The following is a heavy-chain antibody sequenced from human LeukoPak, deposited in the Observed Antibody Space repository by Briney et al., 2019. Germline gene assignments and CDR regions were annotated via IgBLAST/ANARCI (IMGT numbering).Heavy chain of an antibody. CDR1: GYIFTGYY. Sequence: ASVKVSCKASGYIFTGYYMHWVRQAPGQGLEWMGWTNPNSGGTNYAQKFQGRVTMTRDTSINTAYMELSRLRSDDTAVYFCARGAQSGRLRGNYYYGMDVWGQGTTVTVSS. CDR2: TNPNSGGT. CDR3: ARGAQSGRLRGNYYYGMDV. V-gene: IGHV1-2*02. D-gene: IGHD1-26*01. J-gene: IGHJ6*02.